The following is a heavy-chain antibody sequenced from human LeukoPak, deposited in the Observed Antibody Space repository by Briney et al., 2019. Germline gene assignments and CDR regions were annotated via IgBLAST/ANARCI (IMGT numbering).Heavy chain of an antibody. J-gene: IGHJ4*02. V-gene: IGHV1-3*01. CDR2: ISPGNGDT. D-gene: IGHD3-22*01. CDR1: GYTFTTYD. Sequence: GASVKVSCTASGYTFTTYDIHWVRQAPGQSLEWMGWISPGNGDTKYPQKFQGRVSITSDTSASTVYMELSSLRSEDTAMYYCARFVAEYHSNGYYLDYWGQGTLVTVSS. CDR3: ARFVAEYHSNGYYLDY.